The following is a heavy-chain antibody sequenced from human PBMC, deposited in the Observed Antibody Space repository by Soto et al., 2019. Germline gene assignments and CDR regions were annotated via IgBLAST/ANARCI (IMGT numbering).Heavy chain of an antibody. CDR3: TRDPGSATAMRRYKYGMDV. J-gene: IGHJ6*02. V-gene: IGHV1-69*06. D-gene: IGHD2-2*01. Sequence: QMQLLQSGAEAKKPGSSVTVSCKVSGDTFRSYGISWVRQAPGQGLEWMGGIIPIFGTSHYAQKFQGRVTMTADNSTNTAYMELNSLRFEDTAVYYCTRDPGSATAMRRYKYGMDVWGQGTTITVSS. CDR2: IIPIFGTS. CDR1: GDTFRSYG.